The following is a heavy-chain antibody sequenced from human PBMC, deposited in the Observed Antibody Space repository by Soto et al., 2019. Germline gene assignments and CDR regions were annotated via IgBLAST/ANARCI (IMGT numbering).Heavy chain of an antibody. D-gene: IGHD3-22*01. CDR2: ISGSGGST. J-gene: IGHJ3*02. CDR3: AKVAYYYDSSGYYPHAFDI. CDR1: GFTFSGNA. Sequence: GGSLRPSCAASGFTFSGNAMSWVRQAPGKGLEWFSAISGSGGSTYYADSVKGRFTISRDNSKNTLYLQMNSLRAEDTAVYYCAKVAYYYDSSGYYPHAFDIWGQGTMVTVSS. V-gene: IGHV3-23*01.